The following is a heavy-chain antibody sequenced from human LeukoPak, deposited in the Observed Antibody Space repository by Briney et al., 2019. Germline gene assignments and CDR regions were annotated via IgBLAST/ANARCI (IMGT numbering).Heavy chain of an antibody. CDR3: TVAGTGMLDY. D-gene: IGHD6-19*01. CDR1: GGTFSSYA. CDR2: IIPIFGIA. Sequence: GASVKVSRKASGGTFSSYAISWVRQAPGQGLEWMGRIIPIFGIANYAQKFQGRVTITADKSTSTAYMELSSLRSEDTAVYCCTVAGTGMLDYWGQGTLVTVSS. J-gene: IGHJ4*02. V-gene: IGHV1-69*04.